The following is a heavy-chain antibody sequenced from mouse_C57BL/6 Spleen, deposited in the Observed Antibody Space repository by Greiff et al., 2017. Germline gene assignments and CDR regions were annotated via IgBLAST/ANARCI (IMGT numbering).Heavy chain of an antibody. J-gene: IGHJ4*01. V-gene: IGHV1-50*01. CDR2: IDPSDSYT. CDR1: GYTFTSYW. D-gene: IGHD1-1*01. CDR3: ARRVLRAGAMDD. Sequence: QVQLQQPGAELVKPGASVKLSCKASGYTFTSYWMQWVKQRPGQGLEWIGEIDPSDSYTNYNQKFKGKATLTVDTSSSTAYMQLSSLTSEDSAVYYCARRVLRAGAMDDWGQGTSVTVSS.